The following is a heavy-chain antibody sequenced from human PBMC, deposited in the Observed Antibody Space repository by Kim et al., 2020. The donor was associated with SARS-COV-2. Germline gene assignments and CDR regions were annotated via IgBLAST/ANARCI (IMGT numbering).Heavy chain of an antibody. J-gene: IGHJ4*02. V-gene: IGHV6-1*01. CDR3: ARGAPFDY. CDR2: KWYN. Sequence: KWYNDYAVSVKSRITINPDTSKNQFSLQLNSVTPEDTAVYYCARGAPFDYWGQGTLVTVSS.